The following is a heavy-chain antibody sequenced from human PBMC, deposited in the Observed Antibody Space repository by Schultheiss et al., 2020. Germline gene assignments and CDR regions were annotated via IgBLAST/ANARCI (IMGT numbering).Heavy chain of an antibody. V-gene: IGHV3-33*01. CDR3: ARGGTTGNWLDP. CDR1: GFPFSSYA. Sequence: GGSLRLSCAASGFPFSSYAMHWVRQAPGKGLEWMAASWHNGSHKHYADSVKGRFAISRDNLKDTLFLQMDKLRVDDTAVYYCARGGTTGNWLDPWGQGTLVTVSS. J-gene: IGHJ5*02. D-gene: IGHD1-14*01. CDR2: SWHNGSHK.